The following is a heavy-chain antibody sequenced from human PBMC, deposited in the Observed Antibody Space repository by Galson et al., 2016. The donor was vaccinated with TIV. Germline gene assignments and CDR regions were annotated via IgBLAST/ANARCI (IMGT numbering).Heavy chain of an antibody. CDR3: VKDKYGNNTFIYS. J-gene: IGHJ4*02. V-gene: IGHV1-18*01. D-gene: IGHD2/OR15-2a*01. CDR2: ISTDNGNT. CDR1: GYTFISYG. Sequence: SVKVSCKASGYTFISYGISWVRQAPGQGLEWMGGISTDNGNTKYAQKVQDRLTMTTDTSSSTAYMELRSLTSDDTAVYYCVKDKYGNNTFIYSWGQGTLVTVSS.